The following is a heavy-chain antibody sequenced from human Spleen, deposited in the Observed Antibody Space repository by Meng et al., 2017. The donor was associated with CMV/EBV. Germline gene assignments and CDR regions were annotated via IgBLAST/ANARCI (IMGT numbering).Heavy chain of an antibody. CDR1: GGTLSSYA. V-gene: IGHV1-69*05. CDR3: ARGYGGDTRVFEF. D-gene: IGHD2-21*02. CDR2: IIPILGTV. Sequence: KGSGGTLSSYALSWVRQAPGQGLGWMGGIIPILGTVRYAHRFRGRVTITTDESTSAAYMELSSLRSADTAVYFCARGYGGDTRVFEFWGQGTLVTVSS. J-gene: IGHJ4*02.